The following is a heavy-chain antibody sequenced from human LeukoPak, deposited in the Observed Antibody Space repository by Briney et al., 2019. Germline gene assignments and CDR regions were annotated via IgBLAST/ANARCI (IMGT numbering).Heavy chain of an antibody. CDR2: IYYSGST. Sequence: PSETLSLTCTVSGGSISSYYWSWIRQPPGKGLEWIGYIYYSGSTYYNPSLKSRVTISVDTSKNQFSLKLSSVTAADTAVYYCASWGTGDRFDCWGQGTLVTVSS. CDR1: GGSISSYY. CDR3: ASWGTGDRFDC. D-gene: IGHD7-27*01. V-gene: IGHV4-59*12. J-gene: IGHJ4*02.